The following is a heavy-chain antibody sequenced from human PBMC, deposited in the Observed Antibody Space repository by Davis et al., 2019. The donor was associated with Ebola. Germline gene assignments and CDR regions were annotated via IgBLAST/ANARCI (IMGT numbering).Heavy chain of an antibody. CDR2: ISSSSSYI. D-gene: IGHD5-12*01. Sequence: PGGSLRLSCAASGFTFSSYSIHWVRQAPGKGLEWVSYISSSSSYIYYADSVKGRFTISRDHAKNSLYLQMNGLRAEDTAVYYCARARPIYSGYDLWGQGTLVTVSS. CDR3: ARARPIYSGYDL. V-gene: IGHV3-21*01. CDR1: GFTFSSYS. J-gene: IGHJ4*02.